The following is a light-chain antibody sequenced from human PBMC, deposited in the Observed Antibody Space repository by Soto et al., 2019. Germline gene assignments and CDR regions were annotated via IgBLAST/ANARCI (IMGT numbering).Light chain of an antibody. J-gene: IGLJ2*01. V-gene: IGLV2-8*01. CDR3: SSYGGSSSLVI. Sequence: QSALTQSPSASGSPGQSVTISCTGTSSDVGGYNYVSWYQQHPGKAPKCMIYEVSKRPSGVPDRFSGSKSGNTASLTVSGLQAEDEADYYCSSYGGSSSLVIFGGGTKLTVL. CDR2: EVS. CDR1: SSDVGGYNY.